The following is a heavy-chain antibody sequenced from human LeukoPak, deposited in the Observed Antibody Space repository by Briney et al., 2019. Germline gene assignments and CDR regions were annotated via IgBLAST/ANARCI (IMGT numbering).Heavy chain of an antibody. CDR3: ARGYSSSWGVWFDP. CDR1: GYTFTGYY. CDR2: INPNSGGT. V-gene: IGHV1-2*02. Sequence: ASVKVSCKASGYTFTGYYMHWVRQAPGQGLEWMGWINPNSGGTNYAQKFQGRVTMTRDTSISTAYMELSRLRSDDTAVYYCARGYSSSWGVWFDPWGQGTLVTVSS. J-gene: IGHJ5*02. D-gene: IGHD6-13*01.